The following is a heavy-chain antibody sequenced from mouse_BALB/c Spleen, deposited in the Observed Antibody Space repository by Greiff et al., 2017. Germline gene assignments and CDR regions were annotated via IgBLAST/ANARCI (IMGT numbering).Heavy chain of an antibody. Sequence: VQLQQSGAELVKPGASVTMSCTASGFSFTDSYMHWVKQRPEKGLEWIGRIDPANGNTYYDPKFQGKATITADTSSNTAYLQLSSLTSEDTAVYYCAKKALTYYYAMDYWGQGTSVTVSS. CDR2: IDPANGNT. D-gene: IGHD2-13*01. CDR3: AKKALTYYYAMDY. CDR1: GFSFTDSY. V-gene: IGHV14-3*02. J-gene: IGHJ4*01.